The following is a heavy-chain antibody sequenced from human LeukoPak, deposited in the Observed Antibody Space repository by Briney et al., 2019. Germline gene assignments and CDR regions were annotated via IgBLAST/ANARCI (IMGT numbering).Heavy chain of an antibody. V-gene: IGHV5-51*01. D-gene: IGHD3-10*01. CDR1: GYSFTTYW. J-gene: IGHJ4*02. Sequence: GESLKISCKGSGYSFTTYWIGWVRQMPGKGLEWMGIIYPGDSDTRYSPSFQGQVTISADKSITTAYLQWGSLKASDTAIYYCAKSPMYGQFGGNYFDSWGQGTLVTVSS. CDR2: IYPGDSDT. CDR3: AKSPMYGQFGGNYFDS.